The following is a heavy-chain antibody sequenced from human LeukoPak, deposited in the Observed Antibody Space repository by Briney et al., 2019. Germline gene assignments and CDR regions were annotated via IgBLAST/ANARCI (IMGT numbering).Heavy chain of an antibody. D-gene: IGHD3-22*01. CDR2: IYYSGST. J-gene: IGHJ5*02. Sequence: PSETLSLTCAVYGGSFSGYYWSWIRQPPGKGLEWIGYIYYSGSTNYNPSLKSRVTTSVDTSKNQFSLKLSSVTAADTAVYYCARTYYYDSSGYYGWFDPWGQGTLVTVSS. CDR3: ARTYYYDSSGYYGWFDP. CDR1: GGSFSGYY. V-gene: IGHV4-59*01.